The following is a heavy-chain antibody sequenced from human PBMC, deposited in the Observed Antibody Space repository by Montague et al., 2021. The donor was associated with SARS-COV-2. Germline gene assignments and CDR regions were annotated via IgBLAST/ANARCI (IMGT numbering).Heavy chain of an antibody. CDR1: GDSISRYY. CDR2: IYHSGST. Sequence: SETLSLTCTVSGDSISRYYWTWIRQPPGKGLEWIGYIYHSGSTDYNPSLKSRVTISVDTSKNQFSLKLSSVTAADTAMYYCASHFVWQQLYTWGQGTLVSVSS. J-gene: IGHJ4*02. D-gene: IGHD6-13*01. V-gene: IGHV4-59*08. CDR3: ASHFVWQQLYT.